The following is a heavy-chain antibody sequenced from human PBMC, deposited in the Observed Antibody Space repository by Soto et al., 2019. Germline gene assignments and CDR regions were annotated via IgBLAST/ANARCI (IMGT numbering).Heavy chain of an antibody. D-gene: IGHD6-13*01. CDR1: GGSISSGNYY. CDR3: ARVFSDSSSFFDP. Sequence: QVQLQESGPGLVKPSQTLSLTCTVSGGSISSGNYYWSWIRQHPGKGVEWIGYIFYSGRTYYNPSLKSRVTISVDTSKNQFSLKLSSVTAADTAVYYCARVFSDSSSFFDPWGQGTLVTVSS. J-gene: IGHJ5*02. V-gene: IGHV4-31*03. CDR2: IFYSGRT.